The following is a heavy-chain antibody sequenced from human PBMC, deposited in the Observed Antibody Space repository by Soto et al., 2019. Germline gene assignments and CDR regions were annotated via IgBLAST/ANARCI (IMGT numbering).Heavy chain of an antibody. CDR1: AHIFTSYY. Sequence: ASVKVSCKTSAHIFTSYYMYWVRQAPGQGLEWMGVINPSGSSPSYAQKFQGRVTMTSDTSTNTMYMEIDSLRSDDTAVYYCALGPSLDYWGQGTLVTVSS. D-gene: IGHD1-26*01. J-gene: IGHJ4*02. CDR2: INPSGSSP. CDR3: ALGPSLDY. V-gene: IGHV1-46*01.